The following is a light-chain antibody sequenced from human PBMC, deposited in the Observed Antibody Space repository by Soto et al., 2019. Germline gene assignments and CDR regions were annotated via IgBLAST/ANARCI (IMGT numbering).Light chain of an antibody. CDR3: QQYSTSPIT. J-gene: IGKJ5*01. CDR1: QSSSSY. CDR2: AAS. V-gene: IGKV3-20*01. Sequence: EPVLTQSPGTLSLSPGERVTLSCRASQSSSSYLTWYQQRPGQAPRLLIYAASRRATGIPDRFSGSGSGTDFTLTISRLEPEDFAVYYCQQYSTSPITFGQGTRLEIK.